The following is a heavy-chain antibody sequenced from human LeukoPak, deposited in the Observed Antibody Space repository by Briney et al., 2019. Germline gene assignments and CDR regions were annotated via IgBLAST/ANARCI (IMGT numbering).Heavy chain of an antibody. V-gene: IGHV4-61*08. CDR1: GGSISSGGYY. CDR2: IYYSGST. Sequence: SETLSLTCTVSGGSISSGGYYWSWIRQPPGKGLEWIGYIYYSGSTNYNPSLKSRVTISVDTSKNQFSLKLSSVTAADTAVYYCARLGIAAAGTWFDPWGQGTLVTVSS. J-gene: IGHJ5*02. CDR3: ARLGIAAAGTWFDP. D-gene: IGHD6-13*01.